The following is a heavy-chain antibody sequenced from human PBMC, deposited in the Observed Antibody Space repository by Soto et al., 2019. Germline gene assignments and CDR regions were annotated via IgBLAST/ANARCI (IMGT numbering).Heavy chain of an antibody. Sequence: PSETLSLTCTVSCGSISSYYWSWIRQPPGKGLEWIGYIYYSGSTNYNPSLKSRVTISVDTSKNQFSLKLSSVTAADTAVYYCARDQYSGSYYGMDVWGQGTTVTVSS. D-gene: IGHD1-26*01. CDR2: IYYSGST. J-gene: IGHJ6*02. CDR1: CGSISSYY. CDR3: ARDQYSGSYYGMDV. V-gene: IGHV4-59*01.